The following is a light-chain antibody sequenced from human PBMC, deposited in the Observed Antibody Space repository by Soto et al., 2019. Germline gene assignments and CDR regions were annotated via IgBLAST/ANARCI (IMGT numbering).Light chain of an antibody. Sequence: QSALSQPASVSGSPGQSLTISCTATSSDVWYYKAVSWYQQHPGKAPKLIIFEDKERPSGVSTRFSGSKSGNTASLTISGLQAEDEADYYCCFYAITNDLVNFGGGTKLTVL. CDR2: EDK. V-gene: IGLV2-23*01. CDR3: CFYAITNDLVN. J-gene: IGLJ2*01. CDR1: SSDVWYYKA.